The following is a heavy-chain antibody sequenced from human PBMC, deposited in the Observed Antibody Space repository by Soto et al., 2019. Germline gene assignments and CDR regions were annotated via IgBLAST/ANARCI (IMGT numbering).Heavy chain of an antibody. V-gene: IGHV4-31*03. Sequence: QVQLQESGPGLVKPSQTLSLTCTVSGGSISSGGYYWSWIRQHPGKGLEWIGYIYYSGSTYYNPSLKRRVTISVDTSKNQFSLKLSSVTAADTAVYYCARSSSGDVNLFDYWGQGTLVTVSS. J-gene: IGHJ4*02. CDR3: ARSSSGDVNLFDY. D-gene: IGHD6-19*01. CDR1: GGSISSGGYY. CDR2: IYYSGST.